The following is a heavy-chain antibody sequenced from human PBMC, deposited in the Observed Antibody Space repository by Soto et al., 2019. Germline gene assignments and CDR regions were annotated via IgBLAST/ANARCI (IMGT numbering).Heavy chain of an antibody. CDR3: GRESEDGVPGEY. Sequence: VQLVQSGTEVKEPGASVRVSCKASGYTFTAHSLHWARQAPGQGLEWMGWIIVSHDRPRYARQFQGRLTFETYRIWTTAYMQFDRLTPEYTAVYFCGRESEDGVPGEYWGQVTPVVVSS. CDR1: GYTFTAHS. J-gene: IGHJ4*02. CDR2: IIVSHDRP. D-gene: IGHD2-8*01. V-gene: IGHV1-3*01.